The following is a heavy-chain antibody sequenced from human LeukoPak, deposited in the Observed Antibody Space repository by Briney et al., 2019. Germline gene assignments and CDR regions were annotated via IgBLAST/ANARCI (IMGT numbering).Heavy chain of an antibody. V-gene: IGHV3-48*01. J-gene: IGHJ4*02. CDR3: AKDRSDSSRWYAGSH. Sequence: GGSLRLSCAASGFAFSYNTMNWVRQAPGKGLEWVSYISSSSSTIYYADSVKGRFTISRGNSKDTLYLQMNSLRVEDTAVYYCAKDRSDSSRWYAGSHWGQGTLVTVSS. CDR2: ISSSSSTI. CDR1: GFAFSYNT. D-gene: IGHD6-13*01.